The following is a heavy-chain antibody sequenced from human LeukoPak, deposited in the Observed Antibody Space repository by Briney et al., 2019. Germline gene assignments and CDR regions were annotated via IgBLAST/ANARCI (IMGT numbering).Heavy chain of an antibody. CDR3: AREDPQTTVPEGMDV. CDR1: GGSISYYY. CDR2: IYYSGTT. Sequence: SETLSLTCTVSGGSISYYYWSWLRQSPGKGLEWIGYIYYSGTTNYNPSLKSRVTISVDTSKNRFSLQLRSVTAADTAVYYCAREDPQTTVPEGMDVWGQGTTVTVSS. V-gene: IGHV4-59*01. J-gene: IGHJ6*02. D-gene: IGHD4-17*01.